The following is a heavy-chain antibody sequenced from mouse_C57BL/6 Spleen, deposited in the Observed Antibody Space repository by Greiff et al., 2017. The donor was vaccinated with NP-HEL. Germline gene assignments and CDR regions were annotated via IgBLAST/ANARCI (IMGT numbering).Heavy chain of an antibody. CDR2: IDPSDSYT. J-gene: IGHJ2*01. CDR3: ARLGSYYFDY. Sequence: QVQLQQPGAELVRPGTSVKLSCKASGYTITSYWMHWVKQRPGQGLEWIGVIDPSDSYTNYNQKFKGKATLTVDTSSSTAYMQLSSLTSEDSAVYYCARLGSYYFDYWGQGTTLTVSS. V-gene: IGHV1-59*01. D-gene: IGHD3-1*01. CDR1: GYTITSYW.